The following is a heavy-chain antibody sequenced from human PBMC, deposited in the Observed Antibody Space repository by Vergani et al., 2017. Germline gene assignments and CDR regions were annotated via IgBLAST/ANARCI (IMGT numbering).Heavy chain of an antibody. D-gene: IGHD3-16*02. CDR1: VFPFIPSG. J-gene: IGHJ4*02. V-gene: IGHV3-30*02. CDR2: IQKDGIDN. CDR3: VKEHRVFEE. Sequence: QVQLVESGGGVVQPGESLRLSCAASVFPFIPSGMHCVRQAPGKGLEWVAFIQKDGIDNFYTDSVRGRFTISRDISKNTLYLEMNSLSAEDTALYHCVKEHRVFEEWGRGTLVSV.